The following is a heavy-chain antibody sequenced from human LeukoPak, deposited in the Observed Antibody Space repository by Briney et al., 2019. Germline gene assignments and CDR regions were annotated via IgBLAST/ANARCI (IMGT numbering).Heavy chain of an antibody. CDR1: GFTFSSFS. D-gene: IGHD3-3*01. CDR2: ISSTSRNI. CDR3: ARGVKRFLEWFYYYYYMDV. Sequence: GGSLRLSCSASGFTFSSFSMFWVRQAPGKGLEWLSYISSTSRNIYYADSVKGRFTISRDNAKNTLYLQMNSLRAEDTAVYYCARGVKRFLEWFYYYYYMDVWGKGTTVTVSS. J-gene: IGHJ6*03. V-gene: IGHV3-21*05.